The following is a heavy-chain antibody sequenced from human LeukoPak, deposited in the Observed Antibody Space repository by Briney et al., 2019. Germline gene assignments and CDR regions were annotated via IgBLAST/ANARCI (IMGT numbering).Heavy chain of an antibody. CDR1: GGTFSSHA. CDR3: ASSTSCYGCWFDP. Sequence: SVKVSCKASGGTFSSHAISWVRQAPGQGLEWMGRIIPIFGTANYAQKFQGRVTITTDESTSTAYMELSSLRSEDTAVYYCASSTSCYGCWFDPWGQGTLVTVSS. V-gene: IGHV1-69*05. J-gene: IGHJ5*02. CDR2: IIPIFGTA. D-gene: IGHD2-2*01.